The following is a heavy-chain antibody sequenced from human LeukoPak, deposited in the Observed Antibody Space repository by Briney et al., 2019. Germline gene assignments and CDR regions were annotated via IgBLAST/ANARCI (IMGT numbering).Heavy chain of an antibody. CDR2: MNPNSGNT. CDR3: ATPSTFFVVVPAATPPNDAFDI. CDR1: GYTFTSYD. J-gene: IGHJ3*02. V-gene: IGHV1-8*01. D-gene: IGHD2-2*01. Sequence: GASVKVSCKASGYTFTSYDINWVRQATGQGLEWMGWMNPNSGNTGYAQKFQGRVTMTRNTSISTAYMELSSLRSEDTAVYYCATPSTFFVVVPAATPPNDAFDIWGQGTMVTVSS.